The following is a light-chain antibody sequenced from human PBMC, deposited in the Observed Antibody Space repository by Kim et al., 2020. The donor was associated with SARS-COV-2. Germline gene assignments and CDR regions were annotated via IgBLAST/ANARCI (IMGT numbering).Light chain of an antibody. CDR3: QSYDRTTVI. Sequence: GKTVTISCTRSSGRMAGNFVQWYQQRPGSAPTNVIYEDIQRPSGVPDRFSGSIDSSSNSASLTISGLRTEDEATYYCQSYDRTTVIFGGGTQLTVL. CDR2: EDI. V-gene: IGLV6-57*03. J-gene: IGLJ2*01. CDR1: SGRMAGNF.